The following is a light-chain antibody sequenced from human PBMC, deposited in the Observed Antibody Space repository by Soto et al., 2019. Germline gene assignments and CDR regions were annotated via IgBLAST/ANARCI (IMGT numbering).Light chain of an antibody. V-gene: IGKV1-5*03. Sequence: DIQMTQSPSTLSGSVGDRVTITCRASQTISSWLAWYQQKPGKAPKLLIYKASTLKSGVPSRFSGSGSGTEFTLTISSLQPEDFATYYCQHLNSYPRTFGPGTKVDIK. CDR3: QHLNSYPRT. CDR1: QTISSW. J-gene: IGKJ3*01. CDR2: KAS.